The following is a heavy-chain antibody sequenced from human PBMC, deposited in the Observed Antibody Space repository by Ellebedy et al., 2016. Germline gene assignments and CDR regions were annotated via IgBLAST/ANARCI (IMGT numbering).Heavy chain of an antibody. Sequence: GESLKISCAASGFNLIGYSMIWVCQAPGKGLEWISFINPSSTTIYYADSVKGRFTISRDNPKNSLYLQMSSLRAEDTTIYYCAREYYGVSEWWGQGTLVTVSS. V-gene: IGHV3-48*04. CDR3: AREYYGVSEW. J-gene: IGHJ4*02. CDR2: INPSSTTI. D-gene: IGHD3-10*01. CDR1: GFNLIGYS.